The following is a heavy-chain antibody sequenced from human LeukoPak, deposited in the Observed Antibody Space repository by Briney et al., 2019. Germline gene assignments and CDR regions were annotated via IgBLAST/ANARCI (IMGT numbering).Heavy chain of an antibody. CDR2: IYYSGTT. V-gene: IGHV4-39*01. Sequence: KPSETLSLSCTVSGGSISSSSYYWGWIRQPPGKGLEWIGSIYYSGTTHYNPSRKSRVTISVDTAKNQFSLELSSVTAADTAVYYCARHTSHTIGTGDFDYWGQGTLVTSPQ. CDR1: GGSISSSSYY. D-gene: IGHD1-1*01. J-gene: IGHJ4*02. CDR3: ARHTSHTIGTGDFDY.